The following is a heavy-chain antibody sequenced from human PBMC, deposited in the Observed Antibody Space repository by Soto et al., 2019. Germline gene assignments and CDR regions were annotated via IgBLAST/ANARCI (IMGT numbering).Heavy chain of an antibody. V-gene: IGHV1-46*01. J-gene: IGHJ4*02. CDR1: GYIFANHY. CDR2: INPSGGST. CDR3: ARADYYDGSGFYYDY. D-gene: IGHD3-22*01. Sequence: QVQLVQSGAEVKKPGASMKVSCKASGYIFANHYIHWVRQAPGQGLEWMGIINPSGGSTNYLQKIPGRVPVARDTSTSTVYMELSSLRSADTAVYFCARADYYDGSGFYYDYWGQGTLVTVSS.